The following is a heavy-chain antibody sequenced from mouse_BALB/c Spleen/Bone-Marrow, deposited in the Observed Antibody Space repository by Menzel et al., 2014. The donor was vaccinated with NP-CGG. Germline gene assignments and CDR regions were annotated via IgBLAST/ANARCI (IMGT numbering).Heavy chain of an antibody. J-gene: IGHJ1*01. V-gene: IGHV1S29*02. D-gene: IGHD1-1*02. Sequence: VQLQQSGPELVKPGASVKISCKASGYTFTDYNMHWVKQSHGKSLEWIGYIYPYNGGTGYNQKFKSKATLTVDNSSSTACMGVGVLTSEDSAVYYCARELSWYFDVWGAGTTVTVSS. CDR2: IYPYNGGT. CDR1: GYTFTDYN. CDR3: ARELSWYFDV.